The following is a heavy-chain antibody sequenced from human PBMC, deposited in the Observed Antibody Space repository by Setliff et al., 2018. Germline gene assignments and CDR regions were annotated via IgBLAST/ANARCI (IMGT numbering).Heavy chain of an antibody. J-gene: IGHJ6*04. D-gene: IGHD3-9*01. CDR2: IYSSGST. V-gene: IGHV4-4*08. CDR3: ARHALSFDSAWDV. Sequence: PSETLSLTCTVSGDSIINYYWSWIRQPPGKGLEWIGDIYSSGSTKYNPSLKSRVTISVDTSKNQFSLKLNSATAADTAVYYCARHALSFDSAWDVWGKGTTVTVSS. CDR1: GDSIINYY.